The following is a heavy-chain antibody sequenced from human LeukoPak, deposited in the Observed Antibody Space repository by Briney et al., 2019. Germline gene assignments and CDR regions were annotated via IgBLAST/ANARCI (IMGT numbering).Heavy chain of an antibody. CDR2: ISSNGGST. CDR3: ARGQRQQLGPGLEFVY. Sequence: QPGGSLRLSCAASGFTFSSYAMHWVRQAPGKGLEYVSAISSNGGSTYYANSVKGRFTISRDNSKNTLYLQMGSLRAEDMAVYYCARGQRQQLGPGLEFVYWGQGTLVTVSS. V-gene: IGHV3-64*01. D-gene: IGHD6-13*01. J-gene: IGHJ4*02. CDR1: GFTFSSYA.